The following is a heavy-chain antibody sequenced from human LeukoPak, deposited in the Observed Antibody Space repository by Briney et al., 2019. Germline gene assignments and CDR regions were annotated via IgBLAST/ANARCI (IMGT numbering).Heavy chain of an antibody. CDR3: ARGRWCNY. CDR2: ISYDGSNK. J-gene: IGHJ4*02. V-gene: IGHV3-30*04. D-gene: IGHD2-8*02. CDR1: GFTFSSYA. Sequence: GRSLRLSCAASGFTFSSYAMHWVRQAPGKGLEWVAVISYDGSNKYYADSVKGRVTISRDNSKNTLYLQMNSLRAEDTAVYYCARGRWCNYWGQGTLVTVSS.